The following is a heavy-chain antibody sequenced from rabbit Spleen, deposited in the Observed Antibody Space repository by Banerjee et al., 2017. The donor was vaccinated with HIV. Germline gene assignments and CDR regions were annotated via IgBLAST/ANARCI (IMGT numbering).Heavy chain of an antibody. V-gene: IGHV1S45*01. CDR2: IGAGSSDFT. D-gene: IGHD1-1*01. J-gene: IGHJ6*01. CDR3: ARDTSSSFSSYGMDL. Sequence: QEQLVESGGGLVQPEGSLTLTCKASGVSFSGDSYMCWDRQAPGKGLEWIACIGAGSSDFTYFASWAKGRFTISKTSSTTVTLQMTSLTAADTATYFCARDTSSSFSSYGMDLWGPGTLVTVS. CDR1: GVSFSGDSY.